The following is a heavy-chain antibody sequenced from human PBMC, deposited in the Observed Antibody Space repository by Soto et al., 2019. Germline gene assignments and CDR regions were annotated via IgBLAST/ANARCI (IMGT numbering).Heavy chain of an antibody. CDR1: GYTFTSYA. D-gene: IGHD3-9*01. V-gene: IGHV1-3*01. CDR2: INAGNGNT. Sequence: ASVKVSCKASGYTFTSYAMHWVRQAPGQRLEWMGWINAGNGNTKYSQKFQGRVTITRDTSASTAYMELSSLRSEDTAVYYCARGYYDILTGSLNWFDPWGQGTLVTVSS. J-gene: IGHJ5*02. CDR3: ARGYYDILTGSLNWFDP.